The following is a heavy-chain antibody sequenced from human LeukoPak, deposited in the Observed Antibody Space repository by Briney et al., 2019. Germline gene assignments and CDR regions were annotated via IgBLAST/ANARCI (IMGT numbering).Heavy chain of an antibody. CDR1: GFTFSSYG. V-gene: IGHV3-30*03. CDR3: ATLFGELLGMDY. D-gene: IGHD3-10*02. J-gene: IGHJ4*02. Sequence: GGSLRLSGAASGFTFSSYGMHWVRQAPGKGLEWVAVISYDGGNKYYADSVKGRFTISRDNSKNTLYLQMNSLRAEDTAVYYCATLFGELLGMDYWGQGTLVTVSS. CDR2: ISYDGGNK.